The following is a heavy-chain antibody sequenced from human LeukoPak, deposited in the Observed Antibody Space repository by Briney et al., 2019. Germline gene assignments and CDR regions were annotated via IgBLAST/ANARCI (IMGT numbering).Heavy chain of an antibody. CDR3: AKGSYIVVVPAAVPAIRGGMDV. D-gene: IGHD2-2*01. V-gene: IGHV3-23*01. J-gene: IGHJ6*02. Sequence: GGSLRLSCAASGFTFSCYAMSWVHQAPGKGLEWVSAISGSGGSTYYADSVKGRFTISRDNSKNTLYLQMNSLRAEDTAVYYCAKGSYIVVVPAAVPAIRGGMDVWGQGTTVTVSS. CDR2: ISGSGGST. CDR1: GFTFSCYA.